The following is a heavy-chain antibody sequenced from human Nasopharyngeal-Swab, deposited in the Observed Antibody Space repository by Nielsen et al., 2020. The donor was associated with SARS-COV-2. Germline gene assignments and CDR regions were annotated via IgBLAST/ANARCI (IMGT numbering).Heavy chain of an antibody. CDR1: GFSFSSYA. J-gene: IGHJ6*03. Sequence: GESLKISCSASGFSFSSYAMHWVRQAPGKGLEYVANIDSDGETDFHADSVNGRFIISRDNSKNTLYLQMSSLRVEDTAVYHCVKDWRYSYGIYMDVWGKGTTVTVSS. V-gene: IGHV3-64D*06. CDR3: VKDWRYSYGIYMDV. D-gene: IGHD5-18*01. CDR2: IDSDGETD.